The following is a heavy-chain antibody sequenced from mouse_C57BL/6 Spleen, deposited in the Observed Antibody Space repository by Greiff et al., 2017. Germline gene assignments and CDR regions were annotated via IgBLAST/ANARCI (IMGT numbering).Heavy chain of an antibody. Sequence: EVQLVESGGGLVKPGGSLKLSCAASGFTFSDYGMHWVRQAPEKGLEWVAYISRGSSTIYYADTVKGRFAISRDNAKNTLFLQMTSLMAEDTAFYYCAEEGDYAMDYWGQGTSVTVSS. V-gene: IGHV5-17*01. CDR3: AEEGDYAMDY. CDR1: GFTFSDYG. CDR2: ISRGSSTI. J-gene: IGHJ4*01.